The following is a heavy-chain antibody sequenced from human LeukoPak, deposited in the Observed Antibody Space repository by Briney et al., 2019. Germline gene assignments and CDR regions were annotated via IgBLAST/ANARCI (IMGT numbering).Heavy chain of an antibody. CDR3: ARVEEGYGSGRRENYYYYYMDV. D-gene: IGHD3-10*01. CDR1: GGSISSSSYY. Sequence: SETLSLTCTVSGGSISSSSYYWGWIRQPPGKGLEWIGSIYYSGSTYYNPSLKSRVTISVDTSKNQFSLKLNSVTAADTAVYYCARVEEGYGSGRRENYYYYYMDVWGKGTTVTISS. V-gene: IGHV4-39*07. J-gene: IGHJ6*03. CDR2: IYYSGST.